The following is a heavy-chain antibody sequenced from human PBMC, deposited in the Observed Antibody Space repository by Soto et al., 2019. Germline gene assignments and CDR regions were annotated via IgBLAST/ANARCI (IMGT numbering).Heavy chain of an antibody. J-gene: IGHJ6*02. V-gene: IGHV3-30-3*01. CDR2: ISYDGSNK. CDR3: ARGDDFVSYDYYGMDV. D-gene: IGHD3-3*01. Sequence: QVQLVASGGGVVQPGRSLRLSCAASGFTFSSYAMHWVRQAPGKGLEWVAVISYDGSNKYYADSVKGRFTISRDNSKNTLCLQMNSVRAEDTAVYYCARGDDFVSYDYYGMDVWGQGTTVTVSS. CDR1: GFTFSSYA.